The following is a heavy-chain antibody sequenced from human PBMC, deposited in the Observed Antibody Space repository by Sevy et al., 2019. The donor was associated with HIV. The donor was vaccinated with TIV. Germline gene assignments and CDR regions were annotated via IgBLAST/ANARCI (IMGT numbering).Heavy chain of an antibody. Sequence: GGSLRLSCAASELIFSTYSMNWVRQAPGKGLEWVSYISSSSTTIYYADSVKGRFTISRDNAKNSLFLQMNSLRAEDTAVYYCARRQDNYYDSSGYYSDWYFDLWGRDTLVTVSS. D-gene: IGHD3-22*01. V-gene: IGHV3-48*01. CDR1: ELIFSTYS. CDR3: ARRQDNYYDSSGYYSDWYFDL. J-gene: IGHJ2*01. CDR2: ISSSSTTI.